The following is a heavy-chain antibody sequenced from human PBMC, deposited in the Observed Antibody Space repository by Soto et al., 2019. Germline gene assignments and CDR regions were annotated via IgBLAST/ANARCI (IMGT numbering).Heavy chain of an antibody. CDR3: AKDLLRPGRAYGMDV. CDR2: ISYDGSNK. CDR1: GFTFSSYG. J-gene: IGHJ6*02. V-gene: IGHV3-30*18. Sequence: QVQLVESGGGVVQPGRSLRLSCAASGFTFSSYGMHWVRQAPGKGLEWVAVISYDGSNKYYADSVKGRFTISRDNSKNTLYLQMNSLRVEDTDVYYCAKDLLRPGRAYGMDVWGQGTTVTVSS.